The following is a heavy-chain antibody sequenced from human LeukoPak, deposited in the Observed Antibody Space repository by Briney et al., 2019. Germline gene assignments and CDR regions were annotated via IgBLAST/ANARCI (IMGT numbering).Heavy chain of an antibody. V-gene: IGHV3-23*01. J-gene: IGHJ4*02. D-gene: IGHD2-21*01. Sequence: GGSLRLSCAVSGITLSNYGMSWVRQAPGKGLEWVAGLSGSAGGTNYADPVKGRFTISRDNAKNTLYLQMSSLRAEDTAMYFCARRGFVIRSLLLVGFHKEAYYFDYWGQGVLVTVSS. CDR1: GITLSNYG. CDR2: LSGSAGGT. CDR3: ARRGFVIRSLLLVGFHKEAYYFDY.